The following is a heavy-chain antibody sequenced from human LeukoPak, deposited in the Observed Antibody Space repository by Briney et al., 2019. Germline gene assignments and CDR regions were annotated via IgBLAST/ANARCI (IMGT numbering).Heavy chain of an antibody. CDR1: GGTFSSYA. CDR2: ISAYNGNT. D-gene: IGHD2-15*01. J-gene: IGHJ6*02. Sequence: ASVKVSCKASGGTFSSYAISWVRQAPGQGLEWMGWISAYNGNTNYAQKLQGRVTMTTDTSTSTAYMELRSLRSDDTAVYYCARGGYCSGGSCYPLYYYYYGMDVWGQGTTVTVSS. V-gene: IGHV1-18*01. CDR3: ARGGYCSGGSCYPLYYYYYGMDV.